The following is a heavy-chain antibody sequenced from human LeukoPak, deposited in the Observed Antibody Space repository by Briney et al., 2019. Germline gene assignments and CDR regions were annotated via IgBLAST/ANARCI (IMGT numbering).Heavy chain of an antibody. V-gene: IGHV4-59*08. CDR1: GGSISSYY. D-gene: IGHD2-2*01. CDR2: IYYSGST. J-gene: IGHJ5*02. Sequence: SETLSLTCTVSGGSISSYYWSWIRQPPGKGLEWIGYIYYSGSTNYNPSLKSRVTISVDTSKNQFSLKLSSVTAADTALYYCATSRQLLDNWFDPWGQGTLVTVSS. CDR3: ATSRQLLDNWFDP.